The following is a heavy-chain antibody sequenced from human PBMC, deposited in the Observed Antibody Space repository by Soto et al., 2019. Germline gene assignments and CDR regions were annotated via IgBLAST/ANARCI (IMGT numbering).Heavy chain of an antibody. Sequence: SETLSLTCTVSGPSISSSTYYWGWIRQPPGKGLEWIGSVYYSENTYYNPSLKSRVTISVDTSKNLFSLKLTSVTAADMAMYYCARPQFSGTYHDTFNIWGQGTMVTVSS. CDR3: ARPQFSGTYHDTFNI. D-gene: IGHD1-26*01. CDR2: VYYSENT. J-gene: IGHJ3*02. V-gene: IGHV4-39*02. CDR1: GPSISSSTYY.